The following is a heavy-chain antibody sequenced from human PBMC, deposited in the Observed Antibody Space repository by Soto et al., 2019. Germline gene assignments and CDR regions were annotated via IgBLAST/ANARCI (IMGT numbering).Heavy chain of an antibody. V-gene: IGHV3-30*18. CDR2: ISYDGSNK. D-gene: IGHD3-10*01. J-gene: IGHJ6*02. CDR1: GFTFSSYG. Sequence: QVQLVESGGGVVQPGRSLRLSCAASGFTFSSYGMHWVRQAPGKGLEWVAVISYDGSNKYYADSVKGRFTISRDNSKNTLYLQMNSLRAEDTAVYYCAKLWFVNDTAYYYYGMDVWGQGTTVTVSS. CDR3: AKLWFVNDTAYYYYGMDV.